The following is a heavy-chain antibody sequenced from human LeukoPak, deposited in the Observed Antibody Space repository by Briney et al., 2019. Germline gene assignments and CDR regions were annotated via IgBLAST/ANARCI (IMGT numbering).Heavy chain of an antibody. J-gene: IGHJ3*02. CDR3: VRGNYERI. Sequence: AGSLSLSCAASGFTFSSYSMNWVWQAPGTGQEWVSSITSSSSYIYYADSVKGRFTISRDNAKNSLYLQMNSARAEDTAVYYCVRGNYERIWGQGTMVTVSS. D-gene: IGHD1-7*01. V-gene: IGHV3-21*01. CDR2: ITSSSSYI. CDR1: GFTFSSYS.